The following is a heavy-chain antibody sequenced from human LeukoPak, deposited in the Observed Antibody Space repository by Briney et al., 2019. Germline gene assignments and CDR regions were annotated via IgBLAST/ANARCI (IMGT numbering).Heavy chain of an antibody. J-gene: IGHJ4*02. Sequence: ASVKVSCKASGYTFTSYYMHWVRQAPGQGLEWMGIINPSGGSTSYAQKFQGRVTMTRDTSTSTVYMELSSLRSEDTAVYYCARGSYYYDSSGPGGDYWGQGTLVTVSS. CDR1: GYTFTSYY. V-gene: IGHV1-46*01. CDR3: ARGSYYYDSSGPGGDY. D-gene: IGHD3-22*01. CDR2: INPSGGST.